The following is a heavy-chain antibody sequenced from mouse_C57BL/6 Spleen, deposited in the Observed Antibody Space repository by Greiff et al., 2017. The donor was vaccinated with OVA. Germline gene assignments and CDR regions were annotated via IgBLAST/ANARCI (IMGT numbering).Heavy chain of an antibody. CDR2: IDPSDSET. CDR1: GYTFTSYW. CDR3: ARIYYSNYDFDY. V-gene: IGHV1-52*01. J-gene: IGHJ2*01. Sequence: QVQLKESGAELVRPGSSVKLSCKASGYTFTSYWMHWVKQRPIQGLEWIGNIDPSDSETHYNQKFKDKATLTVDKSSSTAYMQLSSLTSEDSAVYYCARIYYSNYDFDYWGQGTTLTVSS. D-gene: IGHD2-5*01.